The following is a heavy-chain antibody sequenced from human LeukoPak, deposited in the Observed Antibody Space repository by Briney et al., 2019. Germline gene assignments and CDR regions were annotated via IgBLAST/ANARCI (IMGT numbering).Heavy chain of an antibody. V-gene: IGHV3-23*01. Sequence: GGSLRLSCAASGFTFSSYAMSWVRQAPGKGLEWVSAISGSGGSTYYADSVKGRFTISRDNSKNTLYLQMNSLRAEDTAVYYCAKFYDCSSTSCSYYFDYWGQGTPVTVSS. CDR3: AKFYDCSSTSCSYYFDY. D-gene: IGHD2-2*01. CDR2: ISGSGGST. CDR1: GFTFSSYA. J-gene: IGHJ4*02.